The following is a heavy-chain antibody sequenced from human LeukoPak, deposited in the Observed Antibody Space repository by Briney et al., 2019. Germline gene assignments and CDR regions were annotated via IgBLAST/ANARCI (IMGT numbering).Heavy chain of an antibody. J-gene: IGHJ4*02. V-gene: IGHV4-4*07. CDR3: AKKDGDF. CDR2: IYISGST. Sequence: SETLSLTCSVSGVSISDYYWTWFRQPAGKGLEWVGRIYISGSTNYNPSLKSRVIMSVDTSRNQLSLKLTSLTAADTAVYYCAKKDGDFWGQGTLVSVSS. CDR1: GVSISDYY.